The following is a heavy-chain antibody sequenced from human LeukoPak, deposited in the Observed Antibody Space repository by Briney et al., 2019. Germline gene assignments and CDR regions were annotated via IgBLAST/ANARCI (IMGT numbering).Heavy chain of an antibody. J-gene: IGHJ6*02. CDR3: ARRGYYYYGMDV. Sequence: GESLKISCKDSGHSFTSYWISWVRQPPGKGLEWMGRIDPSDSYTNYSPSFQGHVTISVDKSISTAYLQWTSLKSSDSAMYYCARRGYYYYGMDVWGQGTTVTVSS. D-gene: IGHD3-10*01. CDR2: IDPSDSYT. CDR1: GHSFTSYW. V-gene: IGHV5-10-1*01.